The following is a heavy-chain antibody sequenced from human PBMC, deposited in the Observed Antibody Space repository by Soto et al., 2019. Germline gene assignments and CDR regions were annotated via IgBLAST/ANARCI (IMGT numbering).Heavy chain of an antibody. Sequence: PSGTLSLTCSVSGGSVNSGSYNWICFPQPPGKGLEWIGYIYYRGTTNYNPSLKGRVTISIDTSKNQISLKLYSVTAADTAVYYCARDYVCSVGSCFSDYWGQGTLVTVSS. CDR2: IYYRGTT. V-gene: IGHV4-61*01. CDR3: ARDYVCSVGSCFSDY. D-gene: IGHD2-15*01. J-gene: IGHJ4*02. CDR1: GGSVNSGSYN.